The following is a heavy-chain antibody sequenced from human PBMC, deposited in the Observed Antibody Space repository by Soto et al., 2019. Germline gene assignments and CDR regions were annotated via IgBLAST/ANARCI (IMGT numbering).Heavy chain of an antibody. D-gene: IGHD7-27*01. CDR1: GFSLTTSGVG. V-gene: IGHV2-5*02. J-gene: IGHJ4*02. CDR3: AHRGYMNGNWDQGYFDY. Sequence: QITLKESGPTRVKPTQTLTLTCTSSGFSLTTSGVGVAWIRQPPGKALEWLAVIYWDDDKRYSPSLKSRLSITKDTSKNQVVLTMTYMDPVDTGTYFCAHRGYMNGNWDQGYFDYWGQGALVTVPS. CDR2: IYWDDDK.